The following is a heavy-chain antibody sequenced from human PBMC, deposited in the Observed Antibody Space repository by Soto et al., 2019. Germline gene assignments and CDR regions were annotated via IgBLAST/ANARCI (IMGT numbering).Heavy chain of an antibody. CDR3: ARIPYDNSGTIFDY. CDR1: GITVSSYY. V-gene: IGHV3-53*01. D-gene: IGHD3-22*01. J-gene: IGHJ4*02. CDR2: IYAGTIT. Sequence: PGGSLRLSGSVSGITVSSYYMSWVRQAAGKGLEWVSVIYAGTITYYADSVKGRFTIYRDNSKNTLNLEMNSLRVEDTAVYYCARIPYDNSGTIFDYWGQGTLVTVSS.